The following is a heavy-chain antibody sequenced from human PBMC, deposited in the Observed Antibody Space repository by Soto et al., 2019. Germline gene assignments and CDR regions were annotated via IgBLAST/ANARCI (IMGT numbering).Heavy chain of an antibody. CDR2: IWYDGSNK. V-gene: IGHV3-33*01. CDR3: ARDRASYDILTGYTGSDDAFDI. Sequence: GGSLRLSCAASGFTFSSYGMHWVRQAPGKGLEWVAVIWYDGSNKYYADSVKGRFTISRDNSKNTLYLQMNSLRAEDTAVYYCARDRASYDILTGYTGSDDAFDIWGQGTMVTVSS. J-gene: IGHJ3*02. CDR1: GFTFSSYG. D-gene: IGHD3-9*01.